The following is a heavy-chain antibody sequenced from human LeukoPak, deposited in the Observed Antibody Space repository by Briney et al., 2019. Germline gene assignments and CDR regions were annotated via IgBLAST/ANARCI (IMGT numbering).Heavy chain of an antibody. CDR2: LDIGGSST. J-gene: IGHJ4*02. V-gene: IGHV3-23*01. Sequence: GGSLRLSCAASGFTFSGYAMSWVRQAPGKGLEWVSALDIGGSSTYYADSVKGRFTISRDNSKSTLYLQMNSLRAEDTAVYYCAREGDSSSQLYGFDYWGQGTLVTVSS. CDR1: GFTFSGYA. D-gene: IGHD6-13*01. CDR3: AREGDSSSQLYGFDY.